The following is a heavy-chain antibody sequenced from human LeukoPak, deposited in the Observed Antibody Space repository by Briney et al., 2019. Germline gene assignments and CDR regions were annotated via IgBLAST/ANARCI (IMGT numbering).Heavy chain of an antibody. CDR2: IYGDGSST. CDR3: ARDLGPPDI. J-gene: IGHJ3*02. Sequence: GGSLRLSCAASGFTFSNFWMHWVRQAPGKGLVWVALIYGDGSSTSYADSVKGRFTISRDNAKNTLYLQMNSLRAEDTAVYYCARDLGPPDIWGQGTMVTVSS. CDR1: GFTFSNFW. V-gene: IGHV3-74*01.